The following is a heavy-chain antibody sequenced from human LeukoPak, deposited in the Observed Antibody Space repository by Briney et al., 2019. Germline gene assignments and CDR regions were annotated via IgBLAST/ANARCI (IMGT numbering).Heavy chain of an antibody. CDR2: IRYDGSNK. J-gene: IGHJ4*02. Sequence: GGSLRLSCAASGFTFSSYGMHWVRQAPGMGLEWVAFIRYDGSNKYYADSVKGRFTISRDNSKNTLYLQMNSLRAEDTAVYYCAKDHLKYYYDSTDYWGQGTLVTVSS. CDR3: AKDHLKYYYDSTDY. CDR1: GFTFSSYG. V-gene: IGHV3-30*02. D-gene: IGHD3-22*01.